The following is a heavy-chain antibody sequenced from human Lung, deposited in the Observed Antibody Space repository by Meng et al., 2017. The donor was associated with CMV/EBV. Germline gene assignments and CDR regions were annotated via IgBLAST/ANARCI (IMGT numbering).Heavy chain of an antibody. Sequence: GGSLRLXCEASGFTFRGSAMHWVRQAPGKGLEWLGRIKSDTDGGTTDYAAPLKGRFTISRDDSKNTLFLQMNSLKTEDTAMYYCTTDTSGGYSYDIWGQGXLVTVSS. V-gene: IGHV3-15*01. J-gene: IGHJ3*02. CDR3: TTDTSGGYSYDI. CDR1: GFTFRGSA. D-gene: IGHD3-10*01. CDR2: IKSDTDGGTT.